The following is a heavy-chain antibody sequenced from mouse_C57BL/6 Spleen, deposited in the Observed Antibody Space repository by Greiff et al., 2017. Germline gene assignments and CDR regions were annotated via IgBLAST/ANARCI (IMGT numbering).Heavy chain of an antibody. V-gene: IGHV1-64*01. J-gene: IGHJ2*01. CDR1: GYTFTSYW. Sequence: VQLQQPGAELVKPGASVKLSCKASGYTFTSYWMHWVKQRPGQGLEWIGMIHPNSGSTNYNEKFKSKATLTVDKSSSTAYMQLSSLTSEDSAVYYCARSPFSGSSYWYVDYWGQGTTLTVSS. D-gene: IGHD1-1*01. CDR2: IHPNSGST. CDR3: ARSPFSGSSYWYVDY.